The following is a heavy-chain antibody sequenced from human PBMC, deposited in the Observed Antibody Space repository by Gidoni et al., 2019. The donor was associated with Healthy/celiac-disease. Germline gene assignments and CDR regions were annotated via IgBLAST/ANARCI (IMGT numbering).Heavy chain of an antibody. CDR1: GGSFSGYY. CDR2: INHSGST. J-gene: IGHJ5*02. Sequence: QVQLQQWGAGLLKPSETLSLTCAVYGGSFSGYYWSWIRQPPGKGLEWIGEINHSGSTNYNPSLKSRVTISVDTSKNQFSLKLSSVTAADTAVYYCARVWVVVPAADLWFDPWGQGTLVTVSS. CDR3: ARVWVVVPAADLWFDP. D-gene: IGHD2-2*01. V-gene: IGHV4-34*01.